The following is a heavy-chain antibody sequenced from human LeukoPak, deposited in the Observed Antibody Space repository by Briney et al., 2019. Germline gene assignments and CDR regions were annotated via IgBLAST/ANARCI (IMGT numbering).Heavy chain of an antibody. J-gene: IGHJ4*02. V-gene: IGHV4-30-2*01. D-gene: IGHD6-6*01. CDR1: GGSISSGGYS. CDR3: ARDGTESSL. Sequence: PSETLSRTCTVSGGSISSGGYSWSWIRQPPGKGLEWIGYIYHSGSTYYNPSLKSRVTISVDRSKNQFSLKLSSVTAADTAVYYCARDGTESSLWGQGTLVTVSS. CDR2: IYHSGST.